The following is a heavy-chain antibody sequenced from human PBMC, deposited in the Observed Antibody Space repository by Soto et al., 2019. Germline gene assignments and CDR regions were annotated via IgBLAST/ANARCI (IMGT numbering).Heavy chain of an antibody. Sequence: PGESLKISCKGSGYSFTSYWIGWVRQMPGKGLEWMGIIYPGDSDTRYSPSFQGQVTISADKSISTAYLQWSSLKASDTAMYYCARQPAEITIFGVVTYYYGMDVWGQGTTVTAP. CDR3: ARQPAEITIFGVVTYYYGMDV. D-gene: IGHD3-3*01. CDR1: GYSFTSYW. V-gene: IGHV5-51*01. CDR2: IYPGDSDT. J-gene: IGHJ6*02.